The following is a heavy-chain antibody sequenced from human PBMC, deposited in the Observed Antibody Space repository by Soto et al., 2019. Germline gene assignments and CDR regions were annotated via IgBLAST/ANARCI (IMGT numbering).Heavy chain of an antibody. CDR1: GGTFSSYA. V-gene: IGHV1-69*12. CDR3: ARESRYCSGGSCYFLPGIDY. D-gene: IGHD2-15*01. Sequence: QVKLVQSGAEVKKPGSSVKVSCKASGGTFSSYAISWVRQAPGQGLEWMGGIIPIFGTANYAQKFQGRVTITADESTSTAYMELSSLISEDTAVYYCARESRYCSGGSCYFLPGIDYWGQGTLVTVSS. CDR2: IIPIFGTA. J-gene: IGHJ4*02.